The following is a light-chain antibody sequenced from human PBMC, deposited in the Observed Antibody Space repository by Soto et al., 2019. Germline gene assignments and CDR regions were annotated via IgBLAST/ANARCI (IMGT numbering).Light chain of an antibody. J-gene: IGKJ1*01. CDR2: KAS. Sequence: DIQMTQSPSTLSASVGDRVSISCRASQSISSWWAWYQQKPGKAPKLLIYKASSLESGVPSRCSGSGSGTEFTLTISSLQPDDFATYYCQHYNTYSTFGQGTKVDI. V-gene: IGKV1-5*03. CDR3: QHYNTYST. CDR1: QSISSW.